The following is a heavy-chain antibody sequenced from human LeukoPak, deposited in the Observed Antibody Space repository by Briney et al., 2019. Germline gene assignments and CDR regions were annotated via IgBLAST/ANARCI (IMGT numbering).Heavy chain of an antibody. CDR2: INHRGST. D-gene: IGHD3-3*01. J-gene: IGHJ4*02. V-gene: IGHV4-34*01. CDR3: ARGAGLRFLEWLLPFFDY. CDR1: GGSFSGYY. Sequence: SETLSLTCAVYGGSFSGYYGSWVRQPPGKGGEWIGEINHRGSTNYNPSLKSRVTISVDTSTNQFPLKLSSVTAADTAVYYCARGAGLRFLEWLLPFFDYWGQGTLVTVSS.